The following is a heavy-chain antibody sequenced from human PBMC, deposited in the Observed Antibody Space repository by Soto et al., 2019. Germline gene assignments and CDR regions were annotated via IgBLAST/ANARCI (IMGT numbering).Heavy chain of an antibody. Sequence: EVQLLESGGGLLQPGGSLNPPCPASGFTLTGNPMTWVRRAPGKGLEWVPGLSGSGGSTYYSDSVRGRFTISRDNSKNTLYLQMNSLRAEDTAVYYCAKGDRNQPAVFDYWGQGTLVTVSS. CDR3: AKGDRNQPAVFDY. D-gene: IGHD2-2*01. J-gene: IGHJ4*02. CDR1: GFTLTGNP. CDR2: LSGSGGST. V-gene: IGHV3-23*01.